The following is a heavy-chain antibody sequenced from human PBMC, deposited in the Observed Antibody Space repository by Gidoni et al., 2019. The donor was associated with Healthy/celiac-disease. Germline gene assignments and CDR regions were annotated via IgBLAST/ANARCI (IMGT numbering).Heavy chain of an antibody. D-gene: IGHD5-12*01. CDR3: ARDFTDGYNYWGFDY. J-gene: IGHJ4*02. Sequence: QVQLVQSGAEVKKPGSSVKVSCKASGGTFSSYAISWVRQAPGQGLEWMGGSIPIFGTANYAQKFQGRVTITADKSTSTAYMELSSLRSEDTAVYYCARDFTDGYNYWGFDYWGQGTLVTVSS. CDR2: SIPIFGTA. CDR1: GGTFSSYA. V-gene: IGHV1-69*06.